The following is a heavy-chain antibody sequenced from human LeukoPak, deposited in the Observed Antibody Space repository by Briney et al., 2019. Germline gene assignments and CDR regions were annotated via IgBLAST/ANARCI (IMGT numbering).Heavy chain of an antibody. D-gene: IGHD4-17*01. CDR2: ITTYNGNT. J-gene: IGHJ4*02. CDR3: ARGYDYGDYVGDFDY. V-gene: IGHV1-18*01. Sequence: GASVKVSCKASGYTFTSYPISWVRQAPGQGLEWMGWITTYNGNTNSAQKLQGRVTMTTDTSTSTAYMDLRGLRSDDKAVYYCARGYDYGDYVGDFDYWGQGTLVTVSS. CDR1: GYTFTSYP.